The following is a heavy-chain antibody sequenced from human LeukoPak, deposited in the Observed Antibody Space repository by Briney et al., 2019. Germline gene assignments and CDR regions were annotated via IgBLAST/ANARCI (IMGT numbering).Heavy chain of an antibody. V-gene: IGHV3-48*03. CDR3: ARGWYDYVWGSYPWPFDY. D-gene: IGHD3-16*02. Sequence: PGGSLRLSCAASGSTFSSYEMNWVRQAPGKGVEGVSYISSSGSTIYYADSVKGRFTISRDNAKNSLYLQMNSLRAEDTAVYSCARGWYDYVWGSYPWPFDYWGQGTLVTVSS. J-gene: IGHJ4*02. CDR2: ISSSGSTI. CDR1: GSTFSSYE.